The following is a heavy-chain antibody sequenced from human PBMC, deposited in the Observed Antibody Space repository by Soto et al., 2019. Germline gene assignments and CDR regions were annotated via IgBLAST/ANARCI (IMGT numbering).Heavy chain of an antibody. CDR3: ARDTGSLVLLRLPAYYHGMDV. J-gene: IGHJ6*02. Sequence: QVQLQESGPGLVKPSETLSLTCTVSGASVSSGSYYWSWIRQPPGKGLEWIGYIYYTGSTKYNPSLKSRVTISVDTSRNQFSLKLSSVTAADTAVYYCARDTGSLVLLRLPAYYHGMDVWGQGTTVTVSS. CDR2: IYYTGST. D-gene: IGHD3-3*01. V-gene: IGHV4-61*01. CDR1: GASVSSGSYY.